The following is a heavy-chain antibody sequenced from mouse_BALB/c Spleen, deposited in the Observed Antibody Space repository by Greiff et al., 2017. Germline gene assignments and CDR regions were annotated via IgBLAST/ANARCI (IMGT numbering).Heavy chain of an antibody. Sequence: QVQLQQSGAELVKPGASVKLSCKASGYTFTEYIIHWVKQRSGQGLEWIGWFYPGSGSIKYNEKFKDKATLTADKSSSTVYMELSRLTSEDSAVYFCARHEAPYDYDMAWFAYWGQGTLVTVSA. D-gene: IGHD2-4*01. CDR1: GYTFTEYI. V-gene: IGHV1-62-2*01. CDR2: FYPGSGSI. CDR3: ARHEAPYDYDMAWFAY. J-gene: IGHJ3*01.